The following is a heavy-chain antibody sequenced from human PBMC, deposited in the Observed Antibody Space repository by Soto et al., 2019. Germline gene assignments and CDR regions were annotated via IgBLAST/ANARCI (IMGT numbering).Heavy chain of an antibody. V-gene: IGHV4-34*01. Sequence: QVQVQQWGAGLLKPSETLSLTCTISGGSFTTYYWTWIRQPPGMGLEWIGDINHGGTINYDPSLTSRLTISLDTSKNQFSLRLSSVTAADTAVYFCASRPARDYYDSSGYVDYWGQGTLVTVSS. D-gene: IGHD3-22*01. CDR2: INHGGTI. CDR3: ASRPARDYYDSSGYVDY. J-gene: IGHJ4*02. CDR1: GGSFTTYY.